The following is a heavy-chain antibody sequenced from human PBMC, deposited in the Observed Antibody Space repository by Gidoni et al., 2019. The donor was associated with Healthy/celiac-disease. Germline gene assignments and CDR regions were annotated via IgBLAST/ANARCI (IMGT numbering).Heavy chain of an antibody. V-gene: IGHV3-48*02. CDR2: ISRSSSTI. Sequence: EVQLVESGGGLVQPGGSLRLSCAASGLTFSSYSMNWVRQAPGKGLELVSHISRSSSTIYYAESVKGRLTISRDNAKNSLYLQMNSLRDEDTAVYYCARDRDDGGPSPFDYWGQGTLVTVSS. CDR1: GLTFSSYS. CDR3: ARDRDDGGPSPFDY. D-gene: IGHD4-17*01. J-gene: IGHJ4*02.